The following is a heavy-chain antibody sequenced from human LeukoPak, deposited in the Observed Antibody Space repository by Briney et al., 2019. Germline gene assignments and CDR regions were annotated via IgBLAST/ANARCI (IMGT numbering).Heavy chain of an antibody. CDR1: GGSISSGTYY. V-gene: IGHV4-61*02. D-gene: IGHD5-18*01. Sequence: SETLSLTCTVSGGSISSGTYYWSWIRQPAGKGLEWIGRIYASGSTNYNPSLKSRVTISLDTSKIQFALKLRSVTAADTAVYYCARDYQGGYGDKTVDYWGQGTLVTVSS. CDR2: IYASGST. CDR3: ARDYQGGYGDKTVDY. J-gene: IGHJ4*02.